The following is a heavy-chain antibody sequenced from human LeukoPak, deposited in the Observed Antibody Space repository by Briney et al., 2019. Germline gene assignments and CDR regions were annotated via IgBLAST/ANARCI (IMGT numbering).Heavy chain of an antibody. CDR1: GFSLSSYG. V-gene: IGHV3-30*02. Sequence: GGSLRLSCAASGFSLSSYGIHWVRQAPGKGLEWVAFIQYDGSNKYHADSVKGRFTISRDNSKNTLYLQMNSLRPEDTAVYYCAKDFYSSSAFDYWGQGTLVTVSS. CDR2: IQYDGSNK. CDR3: AKDFYSSSAFDY. D-gene: IGHD6-6*01. J-gene: IGHJ4*02.